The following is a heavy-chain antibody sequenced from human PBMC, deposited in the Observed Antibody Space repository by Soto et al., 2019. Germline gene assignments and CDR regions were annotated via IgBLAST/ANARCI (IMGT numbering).Heavy chain of an antibody. V-gene: IGHV4-4*07. Sequence: PSEILSLTCTVSGGAISTYYWTWIRQTAGKGLEWIGRIYSSGSTKYNPALQSRVTRSLDTSNNQFSLRLTSVTAADTAVYYCARGQRFSDWFDPWGQGTLVTVS. CDR1: GGAISTYY. D-gene: IGHD3-3*01. CDR3: ARGQRFSDWFDP. CDR2: IYSSGST. J-gene: IGHJ5*02.